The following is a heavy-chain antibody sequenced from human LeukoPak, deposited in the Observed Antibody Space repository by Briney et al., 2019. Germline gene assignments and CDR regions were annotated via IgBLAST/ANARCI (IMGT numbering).Heavy chain of an antibody. V-gene: IGHV1-2*02. J-gene: IGHJ5*02. Sequence: ASVKVSCKASGYTFTGYYMNWVRQAPGQGLEWMGWINSDSGITKYAQKFQGRVTMTRDTSITTVYMDLTRLTSDDTAVYYCARNFDMKGFDPWGQGTLVTVSS. CDR1: GYTFTGYY. D-gene: IGHD3-9*01. CDR2: INSDSGIT. CDR3: ARNFDMKGFDP.